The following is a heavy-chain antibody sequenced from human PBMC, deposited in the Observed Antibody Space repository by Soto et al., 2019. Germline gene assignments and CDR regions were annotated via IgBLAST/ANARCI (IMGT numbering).Heavy chain of an antibody. V-gene: IGHV5-51*01. CDR1: GYSFTSYW. Sequence: GESLKISCKGSGYSFTSYWIGWVRQMPGKGLEWMGIIYPGDSDTRYSPSFQGQVTISADKSISTAYLQWSSLKASDTAMYYCARRAKQQLVTYYYYYLDVWGKGTTVTVSS. D-gene: IGHD6-13*01. J-gene: IGHJ6*03. CDR2: IYPGDSDT. CDR3: ARRAKQQLVTYYYYYLDV.